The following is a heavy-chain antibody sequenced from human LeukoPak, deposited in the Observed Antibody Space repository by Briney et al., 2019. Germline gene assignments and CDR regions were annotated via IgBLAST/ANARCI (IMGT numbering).Heavy chain of an antibody. CDR2: INPRSGAT. D-gene: IGHD3-9*01. V-gene: IGHV1-2*02. CDR1: GYTLTGFY. Sequence: ASVKVSCKASGYTLTGFYIHWVRQVPGQGLEWMGWINPRSGATKYAQTFQGRVTMTRDTSISTAYMELSRLRSDDTAVYYCATISTPLRYFDWLPPLYGFDYWGQGTLVTVSS. J-gene: IGHJ4*02. CDR3: ATISTPLRYFDWLPPLYGFDY.